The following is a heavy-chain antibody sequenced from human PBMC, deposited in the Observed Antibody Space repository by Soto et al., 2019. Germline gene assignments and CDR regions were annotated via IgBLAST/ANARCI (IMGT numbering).Heavy chain of an antibody. CDR3: ARGRRTNYYGSGSYRGTDAFDI. V-gene: IGHV1-8*01. J-gene: IGHJ3*02. D-gene: IGHD3-10*01. CDR1: GYTFTSYD. Sequence: QVQLVQSGAEVKKPGASVKVSCKASGYTFTSYDINWVRQATGQGLEWMVWMNPNSGNTGYAQKFQGRVTMTRNTSISTAYMELSSLRSEETAVYYCARGRRTNYYGSGSYRGTDAFDIWGQGTMVTVSS. CDR2: MNPNSGNT.